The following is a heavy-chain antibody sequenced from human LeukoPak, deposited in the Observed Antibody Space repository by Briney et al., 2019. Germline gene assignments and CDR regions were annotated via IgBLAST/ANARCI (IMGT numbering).Heavy chain of an antibody. V-gene: IGHV3-49*04. D-gene: IGHD3-10*01. J-gene: IGHJ4*02. CDR1: GFTFGAYA. CDR2: IRSKAYGGTT. Sequence: GGSLRLSCTASGFTFGAYAMSWVRQTPGKGLEWVGFIRSKAYGGTTEYAASVKGRFTISRDDSKSIAYLQMNSLKTEDTAVYYCTRDTSWLLWFGEFDYWGQGTLVTVSS. CDR3: TRDTSWLLWFGEFDY.